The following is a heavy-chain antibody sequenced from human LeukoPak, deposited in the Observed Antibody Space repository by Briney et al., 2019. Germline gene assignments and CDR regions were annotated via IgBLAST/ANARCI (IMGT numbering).Heavy chain of an antibody. CDR3: ASHSSSWYGAHFDY. V-gene: IGHV1-69*13. D-gene: IGHD6-13*01. CDR2: IIPIFGTA. CDR1: GGTFSSYA. Sequence: SVKVSCKASGGTFSSYAISWVRQAPGQGPEWMGGIIPIFGTANYAQKFQGRVTITADESTSTAYMELSSLRSEDTAVYYCASHSSSWYGAHFDYWGQGTLVTVSS. J-gene: IGHJ4*02.